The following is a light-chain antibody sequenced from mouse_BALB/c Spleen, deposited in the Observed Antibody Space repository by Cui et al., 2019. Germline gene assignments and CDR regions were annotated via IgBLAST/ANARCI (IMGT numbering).Light chain of an antibody. CDR2: STS. Sequence: QIVLTPPPATMSASPGEKVTITCSASSSVSYLHWFQQKPGPSPKLWIYSTSNLASGVPARFSGSGSGTAFTLTISRMEAEDAAAYYCKQRSSYPHTFGAGTKLELK. V-gene: IGKV4-57*01. CDR3: KQRSSYPHT. J-gene: IGKJ5*01. CDR1: SSVSY.